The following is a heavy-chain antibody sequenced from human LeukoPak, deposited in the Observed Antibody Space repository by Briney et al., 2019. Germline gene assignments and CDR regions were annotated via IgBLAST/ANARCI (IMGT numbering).Heavy chain of an antibody. CDR3: ARGGGGYAFDI. J-gene: IGHJ3*02. CDR2: LYHSGST. D-gene: IGHD3-16*01. V-gene: IGHV4-38-2*01. CDR1: GYSISSGYY. Sequence: PSETLSLTCAVSGYSISSGYYWGWIRQPPGKGLEWIGSLYHSGSTYYNSSLKSRVTISVDTSKNQFSLKLSFVTAADTAVYYCARGGGGYAFDIWGQGTMVTVSS.